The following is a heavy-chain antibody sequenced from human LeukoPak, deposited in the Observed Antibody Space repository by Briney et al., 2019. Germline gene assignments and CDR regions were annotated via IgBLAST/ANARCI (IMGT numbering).Heavy chain of an antibody. J-gene: IGHJ3*02. Sequence: AGGSLRLSCAASGFTFSSYGMHWVRQAPGKGLEWVAFTRYDGTNKYYADSVKGRFTISRDNSKNTLYLQMNSLRTEDTAVYYCARGPGGSFTDAFDIWGQGTMVTVSS. CDR3: ARGPGGSFTDAFDI. CDR1: GFTFSSYG. CDR2: TRYDGTNK. V-gene: IGHV3-30*02. D-gene: IGHD1-26*01.